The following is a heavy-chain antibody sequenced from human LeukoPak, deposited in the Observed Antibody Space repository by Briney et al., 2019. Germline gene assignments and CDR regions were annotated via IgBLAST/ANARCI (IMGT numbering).Heavy chain of an antibody. J-gene: IGHJ3*01. CDR1: GSSISSSSYY. V-gene: IGHV4-39*01. D-gene: IGHD3-10*01. CDR2: IYYSGST. Sequence: PSETLSLTCTVSGSSISSSSYYWGWIRQPPGKGLEWIGSIYYSGSTYYNPSLKSRVTISVDTSKNQFSLKLSSVTAADTAVYYCARHMSVSYDAFDLWGRGTTVTVSS. CDR3: ARHMSVSYDAFDL.